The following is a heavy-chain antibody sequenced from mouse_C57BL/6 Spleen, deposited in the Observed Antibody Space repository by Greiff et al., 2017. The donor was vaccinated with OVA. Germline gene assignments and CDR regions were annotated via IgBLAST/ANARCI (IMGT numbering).Heavy chain of an antibody. CDR3: ARGDSKAFAY. D-gene: IGHD2-5*01. J-gene: IGHJ3*01. CDR1: GYTFTDYN. CDR2: INPNNGGT. V-gene: IGHV1-18*01. Sequence: VHVKQSGPELVKPGASVKIPCKASGYTFTDYNMDWVKQSHGKSLEWIGDINPNNGGTIYNQKFKGKATLTVDKSSSTAYMELRSLTSEDTAVYYCARGDSKAFAYWGQGTLVTVSA.